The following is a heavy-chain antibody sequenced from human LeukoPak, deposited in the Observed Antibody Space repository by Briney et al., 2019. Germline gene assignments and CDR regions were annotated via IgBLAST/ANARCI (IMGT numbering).Heavy chain of an antibody. CDR3: ARSCLDILTGYYRVCLDY. D-gene: IGHD3-9*01. V-gene: IGHV1-18*01. CDR2: ISAYNGNT. J-gene: IGHJ4*02. CDR1: GYTFTSYG. Sequence: GASVKVSCKASGYTFTSYGISWVRQAPGQGLEWMGWISAYNGNTNYAQKLQGRVTMTTDTSTSTAYMELSSLRSEGTAVYYCARSCLDILTGYYRVCLDYWGQGTLVTVSS.